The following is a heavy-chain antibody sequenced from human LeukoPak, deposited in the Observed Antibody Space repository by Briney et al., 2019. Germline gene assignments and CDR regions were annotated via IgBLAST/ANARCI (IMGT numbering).Heavy chain of an antibody. Sequence: ASVKVSCKASGYTFTSNGISWVRQAPGQGLEWMGWISAYNGNTNYAQKLQGRVTMTTDTSTSTAYMELRSLRSDDTAVYYCVRLRFGEYTLALYYFDYWGQGTLVTVSS. V-gene: IGHV1-18*01. CDR1: GYTFTSNG. CDR3: VRLRFGEYTLALYYFDY. CDR2: ISAYNGNT. J-gene: IGHJ4*02. D-gene: IGHD3-10*01.